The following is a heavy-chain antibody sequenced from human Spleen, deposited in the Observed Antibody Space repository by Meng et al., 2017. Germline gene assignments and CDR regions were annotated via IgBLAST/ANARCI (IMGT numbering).Heavy chain of an antibody. CDR1: GFTFSSYA. J-gene: IGHJ4*02. CDR2: ISGSGGST. D-gene: IGHD3-10*01. V-gene: IGHV3-23*01. CDR3: ARARSTYSGSGSYYNYFDY. Sequence: GESLKISCAASGFTFSSYAMSWVRQAPGKGLEWVSAISGSGGSTYYADSVKGRFTISRDNAKNSLYLQMNSLRVDDTALYFCARARSTYSGSGSYYNYFDYWGRGTLVTVSS.